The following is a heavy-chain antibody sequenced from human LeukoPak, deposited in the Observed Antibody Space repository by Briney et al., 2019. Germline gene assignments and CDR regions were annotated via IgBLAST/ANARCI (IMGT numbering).Heavy chain of an antibody. D-gene: IGHD5-18*01. V-gene: IGHV3-49*03. Sequence: PGGSLRLSCAASGFTFSSYSMNWFRQAPGKGLEWVGFIRSKAYGGTTEYAASVKGRFTISRDDSKSIAYLQMNSLKTEDTAVYYCTRAPGYSYGYYHFDYWGQGTLVTVSS. J-gene: IGHJ4*02. CDR2: IRSKAYGGTT. CDR1: GFTFSSYS. CDR3: TRAPGYSYGYYHFDY.